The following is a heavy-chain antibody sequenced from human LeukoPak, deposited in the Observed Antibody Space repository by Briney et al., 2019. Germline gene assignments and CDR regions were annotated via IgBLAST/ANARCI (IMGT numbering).Heavy chain of an antibody. CDR1: GGSIGSGTYY. CDR3: ARETSQKGAHYMDV. D-gene: IGHD3-16*01. J-gene: IGHJ6*03. CDR2: IFYSGST. V-gene: IGHV4-39*07. Sequence: SETLSLTCTVSGGSIGSGTYYWGWIRQSPGKGLEWIGSIFYSGSTNYNPSLKSRVTISVDTSRNQFSLKLSSVTAADTAVYYCARETSQKGAHYMDVWGKGTTVTISS.